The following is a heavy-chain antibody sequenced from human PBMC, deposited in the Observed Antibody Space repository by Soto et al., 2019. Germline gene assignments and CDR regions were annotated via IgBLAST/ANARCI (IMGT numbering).Heavy chain of an antibody. CDR1: GGTFSSYA. D-gene: IGHD2-2*01. Sequence: GASVKVSCKASGGTFSSYAISWVRQAPGQGLEWMGGIIPIFGNTNYAQKLQGRVTMTTDTSTSTAYMELRSLRSDDTAVYYCARDKGSKYCSSTSCYPFDYWGQGTMVTVSS. CDR2: IIPIFGNT. J-gene: IGHJ4*02. V-gene: IGHV1-18*01. CDR3: ARDKGSKYCSSTSCYPFDY.